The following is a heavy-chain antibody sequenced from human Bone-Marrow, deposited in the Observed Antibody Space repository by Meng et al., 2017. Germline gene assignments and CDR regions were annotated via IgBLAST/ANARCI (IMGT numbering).Heavy chain of an antibody. Sequence: ASVKVSCKASGYNFIGYWLYWIRQAPGQGLEWIGLISPSDAYTKYAHKFLGRVTVTRDTSTSTVSMDMTSLTLDDTAVYYCARARDRDSSGYYYVDYYYGMDVWGQGTTVTVSS. J-gene: IGHJ6*02. D-gene: IGHD3-22*01. CDR1: GYNFIGYW. CDR2: ISPSDAYT. CDR3: ARARDRDSSGYYYVDYYYGMDV. V-gene: IGHV1-2*07.